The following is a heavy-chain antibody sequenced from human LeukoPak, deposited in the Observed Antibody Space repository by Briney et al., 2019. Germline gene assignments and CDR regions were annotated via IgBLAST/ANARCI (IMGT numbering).Heavy chain of an antibody. CDR1: GYTFTSYG. Sequence: ASVKVSCKASGYTFTSYGISWVRQAPGQGLEWMGWISAYNGNTNYAQKLQGRVTMTTDTSTSTAYMELRSLRSDDMAVYYCARDQEMATIFDYWGQGTLVTVSS. CDR2: ISAYNGNT. V-gene: IGHV1-18*03. CDR3: ARDQEMATIFDY. D-gene: IGHD5-24*01. J-gene: IGHJ4*02.